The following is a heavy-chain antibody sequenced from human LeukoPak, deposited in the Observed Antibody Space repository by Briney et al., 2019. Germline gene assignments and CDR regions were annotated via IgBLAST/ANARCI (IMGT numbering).Heavy chain of an antibody. CDR2: ISAYNGNT. J-gene: IGHJ6*03. D-gene: IGHD6-6*01. CDR1: GYTFTSYG. CDR3: ARIAARPGKHYYYYYMDV. V-gene: IGHV1-18*01. Sequence: ASVKVSCKASGYTFTSYGISWVRQAPGQGLEWMGWISAYNGNTNYAQKPQGRVTMTTDTSTSTAYMELRSLRSDDTAVYYCARIAARPGKHYYYYYMDVWGKGTTVTVSS.